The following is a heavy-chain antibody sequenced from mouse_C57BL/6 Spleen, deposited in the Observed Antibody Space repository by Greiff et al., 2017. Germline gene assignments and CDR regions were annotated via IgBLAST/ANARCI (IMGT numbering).Heavy chain of an antibody. Sequence: VQLQQPGAELVKPGASVKMSCKASGYTFTSYWITWVKQRPGQGLEWIGDIYPGSGSTNYNEKFKSKATLTVDTSSSTAYMQLSSLTSEDSAVYYCARSGGYEYYFDYWGQGTTLTVSS. V-gene: IGHV1-55*01. J-gene: IGHJ2*01. CDR1: GYTFTSYW. D-gene: IGHD2-2*01. CDR3: ARSGGYEYYFDY. CDR2: IYPGSGST.